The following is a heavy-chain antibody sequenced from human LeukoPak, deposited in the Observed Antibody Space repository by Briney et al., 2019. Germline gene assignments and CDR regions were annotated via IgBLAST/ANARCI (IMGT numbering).Heavy chain of an antibody. Sequence: GGSLRLSCAASGITFSSYTMTWVRQAPGKGLECVSSISSNSGHIYYADSVKGRFTISRDNAKNSLYLQMNSLRADDTAVFYCARDRGGEFDYWGQRTLVTVSS. V-gene: IGHV3-21*01. CDR3: ARDRGGEFDY. CDR2: ISSNSGHI. CDR1: GITFSSYT. J-gene: IGHJ4*02. D-gene: IGHD3-16*01.